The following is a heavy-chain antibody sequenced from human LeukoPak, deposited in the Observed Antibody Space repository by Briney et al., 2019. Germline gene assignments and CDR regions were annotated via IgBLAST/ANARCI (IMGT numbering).Heavy chain of an antibody. CDR1: GFTFSSYA. CDR3: AKAPSGYSSGWSHY. D-gene: IGHD6-19*01. V-gene: IGHV3-30*02. Sequence: GGSLRLSCAASGFTFSSYAMHWVRQAPGKGLEWVAFIRYDGSNKYYADSVKGRFTISRDNSKNTLYLQMNSLRAEDTAVYYCAKAPSGYSSGWSHYWGQGTRVTVSS. CDR2: IRYDGSNK. J-gene: IGHJ4*02.